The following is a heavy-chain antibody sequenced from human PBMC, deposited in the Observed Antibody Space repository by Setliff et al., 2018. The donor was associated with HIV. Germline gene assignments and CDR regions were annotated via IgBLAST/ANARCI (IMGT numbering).Heavy chain of an antibody. Sequence: GASVKVSCKASGYSFASHSLHWVRQAPGQGLEWMGWINTGNGNTKYSQKFQDRATITRDTSANTGYMELSGLRSEDTAVYYCARDRVPKRGYTYREPDFDSWGQGTLVTVS. CDR1: GYSFASHS. CDR3: ARDRVPKRGYTYREPDFDS. CDR2: INTGNGNT. V-gene: IGHV1-3*04. J-gene: IGHJ5*01. D-gene: IGHD5-12*01.